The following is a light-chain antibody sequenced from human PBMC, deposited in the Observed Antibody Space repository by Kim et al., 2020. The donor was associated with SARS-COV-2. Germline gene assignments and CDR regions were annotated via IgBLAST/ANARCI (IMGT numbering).Light chain of an antibody. V-gene: IGKV3-20*01. Sequence: SPGERATLSCTASQSISGNYLAWYQQPPDQPPRVLNRGATGGATGIPDWCSGRGAGTVFTLTISRLEPEDVAVYYCQQYDGSPLTFGHGTKVDIK. CDR1: QSISGNY. CDR2: GAT. CDR3: QQYDGSPLT. J-gene: IGKJ1*01.